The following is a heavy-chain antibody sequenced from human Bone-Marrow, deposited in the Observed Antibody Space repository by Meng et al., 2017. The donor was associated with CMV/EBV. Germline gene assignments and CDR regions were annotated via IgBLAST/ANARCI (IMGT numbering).Heavy chain of an antibody. D-gene: IGHD2-2*01. CDR2: INSDGRTT. Sequence: GESLKISCAASGFTFSSYWMHWVRQAPGKGLVWVSRINSDGRTTNYADSVKGRFTISRDNSKNTLYLQMNSLRAEDTAVYYCARELGRPPYQLLFGVGYYFDYWGQGTLVTVSS. CDR1: GFTFSSYW. CDR3: ARELGRPPYQLLFGVGYYFDY. J-gene: IGHJ4*02. V-gene: IGHV3-74*01.